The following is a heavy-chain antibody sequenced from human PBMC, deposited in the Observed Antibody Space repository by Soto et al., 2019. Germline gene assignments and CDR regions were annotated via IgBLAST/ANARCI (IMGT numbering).Heavy chain of an antibody. CDR2: INHSGST. V-gene: IGHV4-34*01. D-gene: IGHD2-2*01. Sequence: SETLSLTCAVYGGSFSGYYWSWIRQPPGKGLEWVGEINHSGSTNYNPSLKSRVTISVDTSKNQFSLKLSSVTAADTAVYYCARGGVPAAYYYYYYGMDVWGQGTTVTVSS. CDR1: GGSFSGYY. J-gene: IGHJ6*02. CDR3: ARGGVPAAYYYYYYGMDV.